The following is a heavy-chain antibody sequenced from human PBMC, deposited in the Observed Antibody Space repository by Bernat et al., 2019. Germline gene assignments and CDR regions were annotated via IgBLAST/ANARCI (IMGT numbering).Heavy chain of an antibody. Sequence: EVQLVESGGGLVQPGGSLRLSVPAPGFTFSSYSMTWAGQAPGKGLEWVSYISSSSSTIFYADSVKGRFTISRDNAKNSLYLQMISLRAEDTAVYYCARDRSSDYDPHFDYWGQGTLVTVSS. CDR1: GFTFSSYS. V-gene: IGHV3-48*01. D-gene: IGHD3-22*01. CDR3: ARDRSSDYDPHFDY. J-gene: IGHJ4*02. CDR2: ISSSSSTI.